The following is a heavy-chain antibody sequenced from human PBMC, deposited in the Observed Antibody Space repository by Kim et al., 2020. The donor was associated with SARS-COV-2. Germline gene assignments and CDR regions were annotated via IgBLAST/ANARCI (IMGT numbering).Heavy chain of an antibody. J-gene: IGHJ3*02. V-gene: IGHV3-15*01. D-gene: IGHD1-26*01. Sequence: APVKGRFTISRDDAKNTLYLQMSSLKTEETAVYYCTTAGIVGAGDAFDIWGQGTMVTVSS. CDR3: TTAGIVGAGDAFDI.